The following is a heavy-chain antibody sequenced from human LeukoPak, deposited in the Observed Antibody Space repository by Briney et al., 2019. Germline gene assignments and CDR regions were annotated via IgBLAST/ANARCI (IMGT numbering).Heavy chain of an antibody. CDR1: GFTFSSYA. V-gene: IGHV3-30-3*01. D-gene: IGHD3-10*01. CDR3: ARDRGALLDY. Sequence: GGSLRLSCAASGFTFSSYAMHWVRQAPGKGLEWVAVISYDGSNKYYADSVKGRFTISRDNSKNTLYLQMNSLRAEDTAVYYCARDRGALLDYWGQGTLVTVSS. CDR2: ISYDGSNK. J-gene: IGHJ4*02.